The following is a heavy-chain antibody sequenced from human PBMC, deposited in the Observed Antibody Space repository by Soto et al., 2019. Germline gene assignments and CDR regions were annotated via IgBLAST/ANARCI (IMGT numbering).Heavy chain of an antibody. CDR2: ISQDGAIA. Sequence: VQLVESGGGLVQPGGSLRLSCAASGFAFGSYWMHWVRQAPGKGLVWVSRISQDGAIATQADSVKGRFTISRDNAKNTLLLQMNSLRADDTAVYYCLRDQRHWNEFADQWGQGTLVTVSS. D-gene: IGHD1-1*01. CDR1: GFAFGSYW. J-gene: IGHJ4*02. V-gene: IGHV3-74*01. CDR3: LRDQRHWNEFADQ.